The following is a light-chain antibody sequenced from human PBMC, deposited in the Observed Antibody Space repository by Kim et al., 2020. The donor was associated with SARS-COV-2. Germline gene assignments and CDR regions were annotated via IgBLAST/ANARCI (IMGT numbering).Light chain of an antibody. Sequence: ASVGDRVTITCRVSQGIRNDLGWYQLKPGKAPKRLIYAASTLESGVPSRFSGSGSGTEFTLTISSLQPEDFATYYCLQHNDYPLTFGQGTKVEIK. CDR1: QGIRND. V-gene: IGKV1-17*01. CDR3: LQHNDYPLT. CDR2: AAS. J-gene: IGKJ1*01.